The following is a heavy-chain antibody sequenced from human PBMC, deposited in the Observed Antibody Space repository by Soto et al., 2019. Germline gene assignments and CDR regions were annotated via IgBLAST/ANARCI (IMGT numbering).Heavy chain of an antibody. CDR2: ISAYNGNT. CDR3: ARGNYDYVWRSYRYYFDY. Sequence: QVQLVQSGAEVKKPGASVKVSCKASGYTFTSYGISWVRQAPGQGLEWMGWISAYNGNTNYAQKLKGRVTMTTDTTTSTAYMELRSLRSDDTAVYYCARGNYDYVWRSYRYYFDYWGQGTLVTVSS. D-gene: IGHD3-16*02. V-gene: IGHV1-18*01. CDR1: GYTFTSYG. J-gene: IGHJ4*02.